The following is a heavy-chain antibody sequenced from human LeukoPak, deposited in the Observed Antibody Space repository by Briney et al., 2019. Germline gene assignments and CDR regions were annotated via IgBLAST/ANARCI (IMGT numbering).Heavy chain of an antibody. V-gene: IGHV3-30*19. CDR3: ARDMFLEWSGFDY. CDR2: ISYDGSNK. CDR1: GFTFSSYG. Sequence: GGSLRLSCAASGFTFSSYGMHWVRQAPGKGLEWVAVISYDGSNKYYADSVKGRFTISRDNSKNTLYLQMNSLRAEDTAVYYCARDMFLEWSGFDYWGQGTLVTVFS. J-gene: IGHJ4*02. D-gene: IGHD3-3*01.